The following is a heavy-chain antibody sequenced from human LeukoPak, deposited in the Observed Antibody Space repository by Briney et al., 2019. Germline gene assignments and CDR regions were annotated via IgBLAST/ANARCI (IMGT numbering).Heavy chain of an antibody. Sequence: GGSLRLSCAASGFPFSSYSMNWVRQAPGKGLEWVSSISSSSSYIYYADSVKGRFTISRDNAKNSLYLQMISLRAEDTAVYYCARARDLVVPAGMGYWGQGTLVTVSS. CDR1: GFPFSSYS. CDR3: ARARDLVVPAGMGY. D-gene: IGHD2-2*01. J-gene: IGHJ4*02. V-gene: IGHV3-21*01. CDR2: ISSSSSYI.